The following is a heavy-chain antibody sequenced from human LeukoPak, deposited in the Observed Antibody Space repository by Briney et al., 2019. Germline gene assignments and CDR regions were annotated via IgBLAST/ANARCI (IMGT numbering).Heavy chain of an antibody. Sequence: PGGSLRLSCAASGFTFSSYSMNWVRQSPGKGLEWVSHISSSSSTIYYADSVKGRFTISRDNAKNSLYLQMNSLRDKDTAVYYCARDRGYGDYVGAFDIWGQGKMVTVSS. CDR3: ARDRGYGDYVGAFDI. V-gene: IGHV3-48*02. J-gene: IGHJ3*02. D-gene: IGHD4-17*01. CDR1: GFTFSSYS. CDR2: ISSSSSTI.